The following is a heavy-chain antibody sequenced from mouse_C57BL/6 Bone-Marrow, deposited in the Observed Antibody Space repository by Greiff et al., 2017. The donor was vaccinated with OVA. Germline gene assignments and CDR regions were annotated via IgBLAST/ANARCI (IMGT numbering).Heavy chain of an antibody. CDR2: GQGLGWIG. D-gene: IGHD1-1*01. V-gene: IGHV1-87*01. Sequence: VQLQQSGPELARPWASVKISCQAFYAFSRRVHFAIRDTNYWMPWVKQRPGQGLGWIGSIYPGNGDTSYNQKFKGKATLTADKASIIAYMQLGSLTSEDSAVYYCVITTVVDYWGQGTTLTVSS. J-gene: IGHJ2*01. CDR1: YAFSRRVH. CDR3: SEDSAVYYCVITTVVDY.